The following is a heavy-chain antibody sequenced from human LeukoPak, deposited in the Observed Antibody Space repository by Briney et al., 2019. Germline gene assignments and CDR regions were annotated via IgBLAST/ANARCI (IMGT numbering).Heavy chain of an antibody. Sequence: PGGSLRLSCAASGFTFSSYGMHWVRQAPGKGLEWVAFIRYDGSNKYYADSVKGRFTISRDNSKNTLYLQMNSLRAEDTAVYYCAKDAAMIVVVITLNNYYMDVWGKGTTVTVSS. V-gene: IGHV3-30*02. J-gene: IGHJ6*03. CDR1: GFTFSSYG. CDR2: IRYDGSNK. CDR3: AKDAAMIVVVITLNNYYMDV. D-gene: IGHD3-22*01.